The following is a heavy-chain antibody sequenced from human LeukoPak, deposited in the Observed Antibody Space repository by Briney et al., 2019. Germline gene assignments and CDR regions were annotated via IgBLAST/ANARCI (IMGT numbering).Heavy chain of an antibody. D-gene: IGHD5-24*01. Sequence: GGSMRLSCAASGFTFSSYDMHWGRQATGKGVEWVSAIRTACDTNYPRSLKGRFTISRENAKNSSYLQMNSLKAGDTAVYYCARGGDGHNHRDYWGQGTQVTVSS. CDR3: ARGGDGHNHRDY. J-gene: IGHJ4*02. V-gene: IGHV3-13*01. CDR1: GFTFSSYD. CDR2: IRTACDT.